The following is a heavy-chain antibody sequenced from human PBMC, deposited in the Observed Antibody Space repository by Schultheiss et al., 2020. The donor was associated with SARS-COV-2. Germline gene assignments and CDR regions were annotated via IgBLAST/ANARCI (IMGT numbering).Heavy chain of an antibody. CDR2: IYSGGST. D-gene: IGHD1-26*01. V-gene: IGHV3-NL1*01. CDR3: AKGADLVGATYVDY. Sequence: GGSLRLSCAASGFTFSSYAMHWVRQAPGKGLEWVAVIYSGGSTYYADSVKGRFTISRHNSKNTLYLQMNSLRAEDTAVYYCAKGADLVGATYVDYWGQGTLVTVSS. CDR1: GFTFSSYA. J-gene: IGHJ4*02.